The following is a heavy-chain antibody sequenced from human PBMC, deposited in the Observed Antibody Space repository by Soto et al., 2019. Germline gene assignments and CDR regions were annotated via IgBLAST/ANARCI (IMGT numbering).Heavy chain of an antibody. CDR1: GFTFSNAW. D-gene: IGHD6-19*01. CDR3: TTSPGYSSGIGVDY. CDR2: IKSKTDGGTT. V-gene: IGHV3-15*07. Sequence: EVQLVESGGGLVKPGGSLRLSCAASGFTFSNAWMNWVRQAPGKGLEWVGRIKSKTDGGTTDYAAPVKGRFTISRDDSKNTLYLQMHSLKTEDTAVYYCTTSPGYSSGIGVDYWGQGTLVTVSS. J-gene: IGHJ4*02.